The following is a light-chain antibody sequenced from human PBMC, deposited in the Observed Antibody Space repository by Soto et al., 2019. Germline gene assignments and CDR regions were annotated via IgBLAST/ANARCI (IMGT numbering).Light chain of an antibody. J-gene: IGKJ2*01. Sequence: DIQMTQSPSTLSASVGDTVTITCRASQSISNWLAWYQQKPGQAPKLLIHKASTLESGVPSRFSGSGSGTEFNFTSRSLQPGGFATFYCQKYDRFPYTFGQGTKLEIK. CDR1: QSISNW. V-gene: IGKV1-5*03. CDR2: KAS. CDR3: QKYDRFPYT.